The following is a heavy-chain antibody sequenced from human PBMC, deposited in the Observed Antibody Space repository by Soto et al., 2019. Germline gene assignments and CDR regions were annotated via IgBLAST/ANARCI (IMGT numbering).Heavy chain of an antibody. CDR1: GFTFSNYG. CDR3: AKGAEGGAYYGVDV. CDR2: ISYAGSNK. D-gene: IGHD3-16*01. J-gene: IGHJ6*02. Sequence: QVQLVESGGGVVQPGRSLRLSCAASGFTFSNYGMHWVRQAPGKGLELVALISYAGSNKYYADSVKGRFTISRDNSKTTLYLQMNSLRPEDTSIYYCAKGAEGGAYYGVDVWGQGTTVTVSS. V-gene: IGHV3-30*18.